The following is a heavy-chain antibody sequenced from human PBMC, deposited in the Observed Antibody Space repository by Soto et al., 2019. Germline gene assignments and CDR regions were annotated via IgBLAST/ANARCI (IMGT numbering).Heavy chain of an antibody. CDR2: ISAYNGNT. D-gene: IGHD3-3*01. V-gene: IGHV1-18*01. CDR1: GYTFTSYG. Sequence: GASVKVSCKASGYTFTSYGISWVRQAPGQGLEWMGWISAYNGNTNYAQKLQGRVTMTTDTSTSTAYMELRSLRSDDTAMYYCAREYDFWSGNNWFDPWGQGTLVTVSS. J-gene: IGHJ5*02. CDR3: AREYDFWSGNNWFDP.